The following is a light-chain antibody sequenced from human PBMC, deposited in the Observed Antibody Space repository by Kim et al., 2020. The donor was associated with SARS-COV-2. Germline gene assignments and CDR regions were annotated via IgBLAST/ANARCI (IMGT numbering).Light chain of an antibody. J-gene: IGKJ1*01. CDR2: DAS. V-gene: IGKV1-5*01. CDR3: QQYNTYSPT. CDR1: QSISNR. Sequence: DFQMTQSPSTLSASVGARVTITCRASQSISNRLAWYQQKPGKAPKLLIYDASTLQVGVPSRFSGSGSGTEFTLTITSLQPDDFATYYCQQYNTYSPTFGQGTKVDI.